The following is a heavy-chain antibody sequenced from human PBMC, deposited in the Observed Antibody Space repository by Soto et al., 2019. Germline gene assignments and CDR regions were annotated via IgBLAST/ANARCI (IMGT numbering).Heavy chain of an antibody. CDR2: IYYSGST. D-gene: IGHD5-12*01. J-gene: IGHJ3*02. CDR3: AKRYSGYDDAFDI. V-gene: IGHV4-59*08. Sequence: SETLSLTCTVSGGSISSYYWSWIRQPPGKGLEWIGYIYYSGSTNYNPSLKSRVTISVDTSKNQFSLKLSSVTAADTAVYYCAKRYSGYDDAFDIWGQETMVTVSS. CDR1: GGSISSYY.